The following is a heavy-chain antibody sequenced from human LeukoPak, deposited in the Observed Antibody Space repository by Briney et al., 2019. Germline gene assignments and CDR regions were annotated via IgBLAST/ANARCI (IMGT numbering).Heavy chain of an antibody. Sequence: SVKVSCKASGGTFSSYAISWVRQAPGQGLEWMGGIIPIFGTANYAQKFQGRVTITADESTSTAYMELSSLRSEDTAVYYCARRARQQLATNDAFDIWGQGTMVTVSS. CDR1: GGTFSSYA. J-gene: IGHJ3*02. CDR3: ARRARQQLATNDAFDI. CDR2: IIPIFGTA. D-gene: IGHD6-13*01. V-gene: IGHV1-69*13.